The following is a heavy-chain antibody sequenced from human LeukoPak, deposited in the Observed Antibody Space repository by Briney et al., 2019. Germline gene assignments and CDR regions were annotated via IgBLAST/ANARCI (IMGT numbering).Heavy chain of an antibody. V-gene: IGHV3-23*01. CDR2: ISGSGGST. CDR1: GFTFSSYA. D-gene: IGHD4-17*01. CDR3: AKDGYGDYVFDY. J-gene: IGHJ4*02. Sequence: SGGSLRLSCAASGFTFSSYAMSWVRQAPGKGLEWVSAISGSGGSTYYADSVKGRFTISRDNSKNTLYLQMNSLRAEDTAVYYCAKDGYGDYVFDYWGQGTLVTVSS.